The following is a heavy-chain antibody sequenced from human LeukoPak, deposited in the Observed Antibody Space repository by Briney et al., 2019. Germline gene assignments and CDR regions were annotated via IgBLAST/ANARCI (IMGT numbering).Heavy chain of an antibody. CDR3: ATDIVVVVAATSPTSDY. V-gene: IGHV1-2*02. J-gene: IGHJ4*02. D-gene: IGHD2-15*01. Sequence: ASVKVPCKASGYTFTDYYIQWVRQAPGQGLQWMGWINPNSGGTNYAQKFQGRVTMTRDTSISTAYMELSRLRSDDTAVYYCATDIVVVVAATSPTSDYWGQGTLVTVSS. CDR2: INPNSGGT. CDR1: GYTFTDYY.